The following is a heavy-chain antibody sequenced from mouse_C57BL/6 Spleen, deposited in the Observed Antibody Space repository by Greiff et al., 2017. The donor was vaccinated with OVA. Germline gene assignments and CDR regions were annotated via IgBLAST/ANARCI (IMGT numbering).Heavy chain of an antibody. CDR2: IHPNSGST. V-gene: IGHV1-64*01. J-gene: IGHJ2*01. Sequence: QVQLQQPGAELVKPGASVKLSCKASGYTFTSYWMHWVKQRPGQGLEWIGMIHPNSGSTNYNEKFKSKATLTVDKSSSTAYMQLSSLTSEDSAVYYCARTGTTVVAPAYWGQGTTLTVSS. CDR1: GYTFTSYW. D-gene: IGHD1-1*01. CDR3: ARTGTTVVAPAY.